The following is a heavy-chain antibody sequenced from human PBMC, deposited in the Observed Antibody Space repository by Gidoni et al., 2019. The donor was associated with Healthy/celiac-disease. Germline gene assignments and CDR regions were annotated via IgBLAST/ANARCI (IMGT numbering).Heavy chain of an antibody. CDR1: GFPFSGYS. Sequence: EVQLVESGGGLVQPGGSLRLSCAASGFPFSGYSSNWVRQAPGKGLGGVSYISSSSSTIYYADSVKGRFTISRDNAKNSLYLQMNSLRAEDTAVYYCARVGSTYCGGDCYIYYFDYWGQGTLVTVSS. D-gene: IGHD2-21*01. CDR3: ARVGSTYCGGDCYIYYFDY. V-gene: IGHV3-48*01. J-gene: IGHJ4*02. CDR2: ISSSSSTI.